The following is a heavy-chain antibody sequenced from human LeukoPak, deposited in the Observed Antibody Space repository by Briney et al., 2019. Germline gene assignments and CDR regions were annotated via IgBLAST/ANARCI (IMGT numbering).Heavy chain of an antibody. CDR3: ARLGLPDY. D-gene: IGHD2-21*01. V-gene: IGHV3-7*03. J-gene: IGHJ4*02. CDR1: GFTFGDFS. Sequence: GGSLRLSCTASGFTFGDFSMTWVRQAPGKGLDWVANIKQDGSQKYYVDSVKGRFTISRDNAKDSLYLQMNSLRVEDTAVYYCARLGLPDYWGQGTLVTVSS. CDR2: IKQDGSQK.